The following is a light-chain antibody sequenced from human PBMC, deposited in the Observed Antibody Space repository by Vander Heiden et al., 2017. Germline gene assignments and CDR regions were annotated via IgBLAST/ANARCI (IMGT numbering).Light chain of an antibody. CDR3: MQALQTPCT. V-gene: IGKV2-28*01. J-gene: IGKJ1*01. Sequence: DIVMTQSPLSLPVTPGEPASISCRSSQSLLHRNGFHFLDWYLQKPGQFPQFLIFLGFNRASGVPDRFSGSGSGTDFILNISRVEAEDVGVYYCMQALQTPCTFGQGTKVEIK. CDR1: QSLLHRNGFHF. CDR2: LGF.